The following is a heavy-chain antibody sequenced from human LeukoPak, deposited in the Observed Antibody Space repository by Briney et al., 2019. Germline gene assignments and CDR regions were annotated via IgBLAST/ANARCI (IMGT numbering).Heavy chain of an antibody. Sequence: GESLKISCKGSGYNFTKYWIGWVRQMPGIGLEWVGIIYPGDSDTRYSPSFRGQVTISADKSISTAYLQWSSLKASDTAMYYCARHRYYYDSSGYYLFDYWGQGTLVTVSS. CDR2: IYPGDSDT. D-gene: IGHD3-22*01. CDR3: ARHRYYYDSSGYYLFDY. V-gene: IGHV5-51*01. CDR1: GYNFTKYW. J-gene: IGHJ4*02.